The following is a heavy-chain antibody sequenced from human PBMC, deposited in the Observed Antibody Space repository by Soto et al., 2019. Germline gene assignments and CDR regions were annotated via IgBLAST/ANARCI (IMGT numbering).Heavy chain of an antibody. Sequence: QITLKESGPPLVKPTQTLTLTCTFSGFSLSTSGVGVGWIRQPPGKALEWLALIYWDDDKRYIPSLKSRLTITNDTSKTQEVVTMDNIDPVDTATYYCAHSLIGFHYESSGSHWFDPEGQGTLVTVSS. CDR2: IYWDDDK. CDR3: AHSLIGFHYESSGSHWFDP. D-gene: IGHD3-22*01. J-gene: IGHJ5*02. CDR1: GFSLSTSGVG. V-gene: IGHV2-5*02.